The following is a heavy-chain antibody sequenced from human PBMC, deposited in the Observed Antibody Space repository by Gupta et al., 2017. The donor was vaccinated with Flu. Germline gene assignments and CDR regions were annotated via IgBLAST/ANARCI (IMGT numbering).Heavy chain of an antibody. Sequence: QVQLVQSGGEVKKPGASVKVSCMASGYRFISYGISWVRQAPGHGLEWMGWISADNGNSNFAQKFQGRLTMTTDTSTRTAYMELRRLRSDDTAVYYCARDLWFAESTPLDYYYGLDVWGQGTTVTVSS. CDR2: ISADNGNS. CDR1: GYRFISYG. V-gene: IGHV1-18*01. D-gene: IGHD3-10*01. J-gene: IGHJ6*02. CDR3: ARDLWFAESTPLDYYYGLDV.